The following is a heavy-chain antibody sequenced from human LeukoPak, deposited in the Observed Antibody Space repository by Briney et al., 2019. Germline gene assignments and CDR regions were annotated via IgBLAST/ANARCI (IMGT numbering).Heavy chain of an antibody. J-gene: IGHJ6*02. CDR1: GGTFSSYA. Sequence: GASVKVSCKASGGTFSSYAISWVRQAPGQGLEWMGRIIPILGIANYAQKFQGRVTITADKSTSTAYMELSSLRSEDTAVYYCARPTTPSVDYYGMDVWGQGTTVTVSS. D-gene: IGHD4-11*01. CDR2: IIPILGIA. CDR3: ARPTTPSVDYYGMDV. V-gene: IGHV1-69*04.